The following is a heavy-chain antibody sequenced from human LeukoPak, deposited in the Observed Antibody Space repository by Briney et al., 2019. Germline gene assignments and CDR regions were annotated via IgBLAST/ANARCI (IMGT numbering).Heavy chain of an antibody. Sequence: GSLRLPCAASGFTFSNAWMSWVRQAPGKGLEWVGRIKSKTDGGTTDYAAPVKGRFTISRDDSKNTLYLQMNSLKTEDTAVYYCTTEPGIAAAGKRGNYWGQGTLVTVSS. J-gene: IGHJ4*02. CDR3: TTEPGIAAAGKRGNY. V-gene: IGHV3-15*01. CDR2: IKSKTDGGTT. D-gene: IGHD6-13*01. CDR1: GFTFSNAW.